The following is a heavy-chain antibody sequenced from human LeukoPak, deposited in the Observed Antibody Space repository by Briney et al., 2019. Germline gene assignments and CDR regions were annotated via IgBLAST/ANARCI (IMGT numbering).Heavy chain of an antibody. Sequence: GGSLRLSCAASAFTFDDYAMHWVRQAPGKGLGWVSGISRNSGAIGYADSVKGRFTISRDNAKNSLFLQMNSLQDEDTALYFCAKGISVTDYYYGMDVWGQGTTVTVSS. CDR1: AFTFDDYA. CDR2: ISRNSGAI. CDR3: AKGISVTDYYYGMDV. V-gene: IGHV3-9*01. D-gene: IGHD2-21*02. J-gene: IGHJ6*02.